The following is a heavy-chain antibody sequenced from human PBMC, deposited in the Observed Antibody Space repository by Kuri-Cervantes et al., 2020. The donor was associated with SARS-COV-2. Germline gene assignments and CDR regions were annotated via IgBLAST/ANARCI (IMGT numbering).Heavy chain of an antibody. J-gene: IGHJ3*02. Sequence: ETLSLTCAASGFTFDDYAMHWVRQAPGKGLEWVSGINWNGGSTGYADSVKGRFTISRDNAKNSLYLQMNSLRAEDTAVYYCARESVYQLLMVDAFDIWGQGTMVTVSS. V-gene: IGHV3-20*04. CDR2: INWNGGST. D-gene: IGHD2-2*01. CDR3: ARESVYQLLMVDAFDI. CDR1: GFTFDDYA.